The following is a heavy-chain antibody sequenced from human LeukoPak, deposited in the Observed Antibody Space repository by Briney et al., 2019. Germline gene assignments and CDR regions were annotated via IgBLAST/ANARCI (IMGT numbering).Heavy chain of an antibody. CDR1: GFAFSSYA. CDR3: ARDSSPYYDILTGENSFDY. Sequence: GGSLRLSCAASGFAFSSYAMHWVRQAPGKGLEWVAVISYDGSNKYYADSVKGRFTISRDNSKNTLYLQMNSLRAEDTAVYYCARDSSPYYDILTGENSFDYWGQGTLVTVSS. V-gene: IGHV3-30-3*01. D-gene: IGHD3-9*01. J-gene: IGHJ4*02. CDR2: ISYDGSNK.